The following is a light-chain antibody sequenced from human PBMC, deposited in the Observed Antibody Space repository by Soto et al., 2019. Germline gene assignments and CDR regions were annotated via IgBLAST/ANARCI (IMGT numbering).Light chain of an antibody. J-gene: IGKJ2*01. CDR3: QQSFDPPYT. Sequence: DIQMTQSPSSLSASVGDRVSITCRASETISSNYLNWYQQKPGKAPKLLVYAASILHAGVPSRFTGSGFDTDFTLTISSLQPEEFAMYYCQQSFDPPYTFGQGTKVEI. V-gene: IGKV1-39*01. CDR2: AAS. CDR1: ETISSNY.